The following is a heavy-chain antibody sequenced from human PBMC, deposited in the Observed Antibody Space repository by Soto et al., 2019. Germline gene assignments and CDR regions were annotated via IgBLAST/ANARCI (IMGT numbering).Heavy chain of an antibody. D-gene: IGHD1-7*01. CDR1: GYTFTSYG. J-gene: IGHJ6*02. CDR2: ISAYNGNT. CDR3: ARSGTTWGINYSYYGMDV. V-gene: IGHV1-18*01. Sequence: QVQLVQSGAEVKKPGASVKVSCKASGYTFTSYGISWVRQAPGQGLEWMGWISAYNGNTNYAQKPQGGVTMTTDTSTSTAYLELRSLRADDTAVYYCARSGTTWGINYSYYGMDVWGQGTTVTVSS.